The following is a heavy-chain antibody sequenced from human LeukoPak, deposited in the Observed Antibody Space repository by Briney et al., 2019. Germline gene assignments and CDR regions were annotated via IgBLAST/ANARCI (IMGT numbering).Heavy chain of an antibody. CDR3: ARWSTNFDY. Sequence: TSETLALTCTVSGGSISSYYWSWIRQPPGKGLEWIGSSNYSGSTNYNPSRKSRVTISVDTSKTQFSLKLSSVTAADTAVYYGARWSTNFDYWGQGTLVTVSS. D-gene: IGHD1-26*01. CDR1: GGSISSYY. J-gene: IGHJ4*02. V-gene: IGHV4-59*08. CDR2: SNYSGST.